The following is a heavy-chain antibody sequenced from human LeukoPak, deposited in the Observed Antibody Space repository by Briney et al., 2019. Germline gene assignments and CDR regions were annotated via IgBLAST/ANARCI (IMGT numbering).Heavy chain of an antibody. CDR1: GGSISSGNW. Sequence: PSGTLSLTCAVSGGSISSGNWWSWVRQAPGKGLEWVSGISGSDGSSYYADSVKGRFTISRDNSKNTLYLQMNSLRAEDTTVYYCAKDGYRSSWYWDYWGQGTLVTVSS. CDR2: ISGSDGSS. J-gene: IGHJ4*02. CDR3: AKDGYRSSWYWDY. D-gene: IGHD6-13*01. V-gene: IGHV3-23*01.